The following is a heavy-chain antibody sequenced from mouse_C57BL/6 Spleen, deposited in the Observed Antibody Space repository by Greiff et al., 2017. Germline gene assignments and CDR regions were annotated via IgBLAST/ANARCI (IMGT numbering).Heavy chain of an antibody. CDR1: GYTFTSYW. CDR2: IDPSDSET. CDR3: ARGVDYYGSSYGAMDY. J-gene: IGHJ4*01. D-gene: IGHD1-1*01. V-gene: IGHV1-52*01. Sequence: QVQLQQPGAELVRPGSSVKLSCKASGYTFTSYWMHWVKQRPIQGLEWIGNIDPSDSETHYNQKFKDKATLTVDKSSSTAYMQLSSLTSEDSAVYYCARGVDYYGSSYGAMDYWGQGTSVTVSS.